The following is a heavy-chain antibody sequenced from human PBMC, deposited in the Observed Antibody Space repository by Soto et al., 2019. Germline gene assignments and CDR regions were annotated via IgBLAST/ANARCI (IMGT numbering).Heavy chain of an antibody. Sequence: EVQLVESGGGLVQPGRSLRLSCAASGFTFDDYAMHWVRQAPGKGLEWVSGISWNSGSIGYADSVQGRFTISRDNAKNSLYLQMNSLRAEDTALYYCAKGSIVLPDYFDYWGQGTLVTVSS. CDR1: GFTFDDYA. CDR2: ISWNSGSI. D-gene: IGHD2-8*01. J-gene: IGHJ4*02. CDR3: AKGSIVLPDYFDY. V-gene: IGHV3-9*01.